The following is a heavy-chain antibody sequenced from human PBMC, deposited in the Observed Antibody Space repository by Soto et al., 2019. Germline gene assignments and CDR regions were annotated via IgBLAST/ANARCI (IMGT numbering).Heavy chain of an antibody. CDR1: GGSISSGGYY. CDR3: ARDPAAGRGNFDY. D-gene: IGHD6-13*01. J-gene: IGHJ4*02. Sequence: QVQLQESGPGLVKPSQTLSLTCTVSGGSISSGGYYWSWIRQHPGKGLEWIGYIYYSGSTYYNPSLKSRITISVDTSKSHFSLKLSSVTAADTALYYCARDPAAGRGNFDYWGQGTLVTVSS. V-gene: IGHV4-31*03. CDR2: IYYSGST.